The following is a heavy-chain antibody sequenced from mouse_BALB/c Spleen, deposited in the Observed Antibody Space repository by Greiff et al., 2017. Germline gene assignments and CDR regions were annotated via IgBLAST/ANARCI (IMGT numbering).Heavy chain of an antibody. Sequence: EVKLLESGPGLVKPSQSLSLTCTVTGYSITSDYAWNWIRQFPGNKLEWMGYISYSGSNNYNPSLKNRISITRDTSKNQFFLKLNSVTTEDTATYYCATYYGSSYPSYWYFDVWGAGTTVTVSS. CDR3: ATYYGSSYPSYWYFDV. CDR2: ISYSGSN. J-gene: IGHJ1*01. CDR1: GYSITSDYA. D-gene: IGHD1-1*01. V-gene: IGHV3-2*02.